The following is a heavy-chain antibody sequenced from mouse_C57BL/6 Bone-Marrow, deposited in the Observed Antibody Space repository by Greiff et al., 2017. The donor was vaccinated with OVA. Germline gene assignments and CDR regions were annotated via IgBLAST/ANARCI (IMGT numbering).Heavy chain of an antibody. J-gene: IGHJ4*01. CDR3: ARQESSTVVATADY. V-gene: IGHV5-6*01. D-gene: IGHD1-1*01. CDR1: GFTFSSYG. Sequence: DVQLVESGGDLVKPGGSLKLSCAASGFTFSSYGMPWVSQTPDKRLEWVANISSGGSYTNYPDSVKGRSTITRDNATNTLYLQMSSLKSEDTAVYYCARQESSTVVATADYWGQGTSVTVSS. CDR2: ISSGGSYT.